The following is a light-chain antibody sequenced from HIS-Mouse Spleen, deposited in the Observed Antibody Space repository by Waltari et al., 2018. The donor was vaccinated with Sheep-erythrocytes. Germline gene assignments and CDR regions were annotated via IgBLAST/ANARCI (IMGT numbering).Light chain of an antibody. CDR1: SSDVGGYNY. J-gene: IGLJ3*02. CDR3: CSYAGSYTFWV. Sequence: QSALTQPRSVSGSPGQSVTISCTGTSSDVGGYNYVSWYQQHPGKAPKLMIYDVSKRPSGIPERFSGSNSGNTATLTISGTQAMDEADYYCCSYAGSYTFWVFGGGTKLTVL. CDR2: DVS. V-gene: IGLV2-11*01.